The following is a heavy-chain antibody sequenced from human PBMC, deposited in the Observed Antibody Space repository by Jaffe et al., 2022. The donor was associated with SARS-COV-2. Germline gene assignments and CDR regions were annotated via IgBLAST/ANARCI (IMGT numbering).Heavy chain of an antibody. CDR2: ISFDGSNK. J-gene: IGHJ6*02. V-gene: IGHV3-30-3*01. CDR1: GFTFSAYS. CDR3: ARAMTGASYGMDV. Sequence: QVQLVESGGGVVQPGRSLRLSCAASGFTFSAYSVHWVRQAPGKGLEWVALISFDGSNKYYADSVKGRFTISRDNSKNTLYLQMNSLRAEDTAVYYCARAMTGASYGMDVWGQGTTVTVSS.